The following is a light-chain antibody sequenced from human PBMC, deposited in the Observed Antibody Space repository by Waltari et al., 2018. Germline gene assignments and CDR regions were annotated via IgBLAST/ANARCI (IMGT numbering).Light chain of an antibody. Sequence: QSALTQPASVSGSPGQSITISCTGTSSDVGGYNYASWYQQPPGKVPKLMIYEVSNRPSGVSNRFSGSKSGNTASLTISGLQAEDEADYYCSSYTSSSTLVFGGGTKLTVL. V-gene: IGLV2-14*01. CDR3: SSYTSSSTLV. CDR2: EVS. J-gene: IGLJ3*02. CDR1: SSDVGGYNY.